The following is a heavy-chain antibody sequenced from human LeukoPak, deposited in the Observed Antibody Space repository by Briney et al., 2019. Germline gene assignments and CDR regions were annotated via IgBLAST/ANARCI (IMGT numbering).Heavy chain of an antibody. CDR3: ATGYYEPFAN. D-gene: IGHD2/OR15-2a*01. V-gene: IGHV4-59*12. CDR1: GASLSSNY. J-gene: IGHJ4*02. CDR2: ISDTGKT. Sequence: SETLSLTCSVSGASLSSNYWDWLRQTPGKGLEWIGYISDTGKTESNPSLKSRVSISLDTSKNHFSMRLRSVTAADSATYYCATGYYEPFANWGPGIMVTVSS.